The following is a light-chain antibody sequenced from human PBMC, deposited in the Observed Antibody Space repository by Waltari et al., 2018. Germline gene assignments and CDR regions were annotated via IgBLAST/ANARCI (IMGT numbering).Light chain of an antibody. J-gene: IGKJ1*01. CDR2: DAS. CDR3: QQSYNTPRT. Sequence: DIQMTQSPSSLSASVGDRVTITCQASQDISNYLNWYQQKPGKAPKLLIYDASNLETGVPSRFSGSGSGTDFTFTISSLQYEDVGNYYCQQSYNTPRTFGQGTRVGIK. V-gene: IGKV1-33*01. CDR1: QDISNY.